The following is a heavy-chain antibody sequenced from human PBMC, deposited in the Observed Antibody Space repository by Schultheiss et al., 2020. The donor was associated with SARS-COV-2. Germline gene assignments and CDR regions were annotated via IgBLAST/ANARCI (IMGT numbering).Heavy chain of an antibody. CDR2: ISSYSITK. D-gene: IGHD2-2*01. Sequence: GGSLRLSCVASGFTFSTYNMNWVRQAPGKGLEWVSYISSYSITKYYADSVKGRFTIARDNAKNSLYLQMDSLRDEDTAVYYCARADCSSSSCSSFGHWGQGTLVTVSS. CDR3: ARADCSSSSCSSFGH. J-gene: IGHJ4*02. CDR1: GFTFSTYN. V-gene: IGHV3-48*02.